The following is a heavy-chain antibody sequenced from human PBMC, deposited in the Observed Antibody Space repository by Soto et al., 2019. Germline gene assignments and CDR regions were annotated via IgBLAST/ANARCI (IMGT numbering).Heavy chain of an antibody. J-gene: IGHJ6*02. CDR2: IIDSGAST. CDR3: AKGGSYYYYYGVDV. Sequence: GWSLRLSCAASGFTFSSCAMGWVRQAPGKGLEWVSGIIDSGASTYYADSVKGRFTISRDNSKSTLYLQMNSLRAEDTALYYCAKGGSYYYYYGVDVWGQGTTFTVSS. V-gene: IGHV3-23*01. CDR1: GFTFSSCA.